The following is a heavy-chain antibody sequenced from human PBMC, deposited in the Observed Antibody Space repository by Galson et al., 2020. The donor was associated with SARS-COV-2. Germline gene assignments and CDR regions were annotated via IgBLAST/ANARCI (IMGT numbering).Heavy chain of an antibody. D-gene: IGHD1-26*01. CDR3: ARDIPHSGLDI. V-gene: IGHV3-74*03. Sequence: PGGSLRLSCAASGFIFSQHWIHWVRQAPEKGLVWVSRTNVDGSDTTYADSVRGRFVASRDNARNTLYLYMNDLRADDTAVYYCARDIPHSGLDIWGQGTAVTVSS. CDR1: GFIFSQHW. CDR2: TNVDGSDT. J-gene: IGHJ3*02.